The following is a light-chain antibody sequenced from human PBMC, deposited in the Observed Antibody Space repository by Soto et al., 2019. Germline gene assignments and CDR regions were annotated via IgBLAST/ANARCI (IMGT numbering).Light chain of an antibody. V-gene: IGLV2-14*01. CDR1: SSDVGGYNY. CDR3: TSYTSSNTVI. Sequence: QSALTQPASVSGSPGQSITISCTGTSSDVGGYNYVSWYQHHPGKVPKLMIYEVSNRPSGVSNRFSGSKSGNTASLTISGLQAEDEADYYCTSYTSSNTVIFGGGTKVTVL. J-gene: IGLJ2*01. CDR2: EVS.